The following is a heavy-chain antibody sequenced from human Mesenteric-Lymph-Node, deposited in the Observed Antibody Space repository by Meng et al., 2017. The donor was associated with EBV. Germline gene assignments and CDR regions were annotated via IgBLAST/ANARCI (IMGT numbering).Heavy chain of an antibody. CDR3: ARESLTGEERYIDL. J-gene: IGHJ2*01. V-gene: IGHV4-30-4*01. CDR2: IYYSGST. D-gene: IGHD1-20*01. Sequence: HVVQHVLDPVLFKPSPTFACACACLGGSSSSXGYYWSWIRQPPEKVLEWIGYIYYSGSTYYNPSLKSRVTISVDTSKNQFSLKLSSVTAADTAVYYCARESLTGEERYIDLWGRGTLVTVSS. CDR1: GGSSSSXGYY.